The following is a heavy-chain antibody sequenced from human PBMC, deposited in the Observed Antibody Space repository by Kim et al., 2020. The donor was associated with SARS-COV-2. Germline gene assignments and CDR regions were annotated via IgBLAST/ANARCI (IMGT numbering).Heavy chain of an antibody. CDR3: TTGNPHRDGYYY. D-gene: IGHD5-12*01. CDR2: T. V-gene: IGHV3-15*01. J-gene: IGHJ4*02. Sequence: TDYTAPVKGRFTISRDDSNNTLYLQMNSLKTEDTAVYHCTTGNPHRDGYYYWGQGTLVTVSS.